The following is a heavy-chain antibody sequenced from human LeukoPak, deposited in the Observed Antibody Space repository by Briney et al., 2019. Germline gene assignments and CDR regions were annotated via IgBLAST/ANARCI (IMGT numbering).Heavy chain of an antibody. D-gene: IGHD2-21*02. V-gene: IGHV3-23*01. CDR1: ELTFSSYA. CDR3: AKDFVVVPGNVNYFDY. J-gene: IGHJ4*02. CDR2: ISGSGGST. Sequence: PGGSLRLSCAASELTFSSYAMNWVRQAPGKGLEWVSGISGSGGSTYYADSVKGRFTVSRDNSKNTLYVQMKSLRAEDTAVYYCAKDFVVVPGNVNYFDYWGQGTLVTVSS.